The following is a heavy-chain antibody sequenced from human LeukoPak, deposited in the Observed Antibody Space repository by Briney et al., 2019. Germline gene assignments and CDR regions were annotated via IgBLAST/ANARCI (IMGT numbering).Heavy chain of an antibody. V-gene: IGHV4-31*03. CDR1: GGSISSGGYY. CDR3: ARVGSSSGSYFDY. Sequence: SETLSLTCTVSGGSISSGGYYWSWIRQHPGKGLEWIGYIYYSGSTYYNPSLKSRVTISVDTSKNQFSLKLSSVTAADTAVYYCARVGSSSGSYFDYWGQGTLVTVSS. D-gene: IGHD6-6*01. CDR2: IYYSGST. J-gene: IGHJ4*02.